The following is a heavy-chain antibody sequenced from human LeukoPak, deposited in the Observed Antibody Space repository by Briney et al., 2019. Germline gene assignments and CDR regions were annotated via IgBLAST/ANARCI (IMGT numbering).Heavy chain of an antibody. Sequence: PSETLSLTCTVSGGSIRSSYYYWGWIRQPPGKGLEWIGEINHSGSTNYNPSLKSRVTISVDTSKNQFSLKLSSVTAADTAVYYCARGPPPRFFGSGSYSYYFDYWGQGTLVTVSS. J-gene: IGHJ4*02. V-gene: IGHV4-39*07. CDR2: INHSGST. CDR1: GGSIRSSYYY. CDR3: ARGPPPRFFGSGSYSYYFDY. D-gene: IGHD3-10*01.